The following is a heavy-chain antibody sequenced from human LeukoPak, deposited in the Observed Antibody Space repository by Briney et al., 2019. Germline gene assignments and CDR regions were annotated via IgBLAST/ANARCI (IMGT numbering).Heavy chain of an antibody. Sequence: GGSPRLSCAASGLTVGFKCMSWVRQAPGKGLEWVSIIYSGGSSYYADSVKGRFTVPRDTSKNTLYLQMNSLRAEDTAVYYCATRPDGNDVPYFDYWGQGTLVTVSS. CDR2: IYSGGSS. CDR3: ATRPDGNDVPYFDY. J-gene: IGHJ4*02. D-gene: IGHD5-12*01. V-gene: IGHV3-66*01. CDR1: GLTVGFKC.